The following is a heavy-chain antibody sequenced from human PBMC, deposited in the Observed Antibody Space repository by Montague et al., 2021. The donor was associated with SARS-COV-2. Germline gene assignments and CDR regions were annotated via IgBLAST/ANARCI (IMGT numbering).Heavy chain of an antibody. Sequence: SLRLSCAASGSTFRSYEMNWVRQAPGKGLEWVSYISSSGSTIYYADSMKGRFTISRDNAKNSLYLQMNSLRAEDTAVYYCARLGVDIVTTAIDYWGRGTLVTVSS. V-gene: IGHV3-48*03. CDR3: ARLGVDIVTTAIDY. CDR1: GSTFRSYE. J-gene: IGHJ4*02. D-gene: IGHD5-12*01. CDR2: ISSSGSTI.